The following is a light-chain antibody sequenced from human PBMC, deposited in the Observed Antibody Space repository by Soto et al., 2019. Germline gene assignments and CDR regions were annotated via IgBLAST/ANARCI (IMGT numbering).Light chain of an antibody. Sequence: EIVLTQSPGTLSLSPGERATLSCRASRSVSSRYLAWYQQKPGQAPRLLIYGASSRATGIPDRCSGSGSGTDFTLNITGLEPDEFAVYDCHEYCYSPIAFGQWTKLESK. V-gene: IGKV3-20*01. CDR1: RSVSSRY. J-gene: IGKJ2*01. CDR3: HEYCYSPIA. CDR2: GAS.